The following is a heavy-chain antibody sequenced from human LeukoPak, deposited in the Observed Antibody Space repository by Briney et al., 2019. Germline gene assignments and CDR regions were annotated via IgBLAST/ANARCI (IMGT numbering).Heavy chain of an antibody. D-gene: IGHD3-22*01. J-gene: IGHJ4*02. CDR1: GGSINSDYYY. V-gene: IGHV4-31*03. CDR3: ARARKGYYDSSGYFDY. CDR2: IYYSGST. Sequence: SETLSLTCTVSGGSINSDYYYWSWIRQHPGKGLEWIGYIYYSGSTYYNPSLKSRVTISVDTSKNQFSLKLSSVTAADTAVYNCARARKGYYDSSGYFDYWGQGTLVTVSS.